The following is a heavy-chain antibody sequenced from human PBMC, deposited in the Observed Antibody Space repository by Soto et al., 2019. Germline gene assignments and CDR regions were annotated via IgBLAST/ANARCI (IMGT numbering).Heavy chain of an antibody. J-gene: IGHJ4*02. CDR3: ARNAGAGTVSDY. D-gene: IGHD6-19*01. Sequence: GASVKVSCKASGYAFTSYDINWVRQATGQGLEWMGWMNPNSGNTGYAQKFQGRVTMTRNTSISTAYMELSSLRSEDTAVYYCARNAGAGTVSDYWGQGTLVTVSS. CDR2: MNPNSGNT. V-gene: IGHV1-8*01. CDR1: GYAFTSYD.